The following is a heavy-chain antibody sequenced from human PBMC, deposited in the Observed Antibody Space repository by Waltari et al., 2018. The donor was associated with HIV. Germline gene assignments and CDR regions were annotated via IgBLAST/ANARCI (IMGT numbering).Heavy chain of an antibody. CDR3: AKNWRRFVIVPAD. D-gene: IGHD2-2*01. V-gene: IGHV3-23*01. CDR1: GFTFDTYA. J-gene: IGHJ3*01. Sequence: EVQLLESGGGLVQPGGSLSLSCAASGFTFDTYAMIWVRQAPGQGLEWVSSISDSGITTYYADSVRGRFTISRDNSKNTLYLQMNSLSVEDTAVYYCAKNWRRFVIVPADWGQGTMVTVSS. CDR2: ISDSGITT.